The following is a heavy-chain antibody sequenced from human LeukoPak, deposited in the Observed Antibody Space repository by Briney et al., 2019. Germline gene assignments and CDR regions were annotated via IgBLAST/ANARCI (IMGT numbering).Heavy chain of an antibody. V-gene: IGHV3-23*01. D-gene: IGHD6-6*01. J-gene: IGHJ4*02. CDR3: AKREFDSSDFDY. CDR1: GFTFSSYA. CDR2: ISGGGDST. Sequence: YPGGSLRLSCATSGFTFSSYAMSWVRQAPEKGLEWVSTISGGGDSTYYADSVKGRFTISRDNSKNTLYLQMNSLRAEDTAVYYCAKREFDSSDFDYWGQGTLVTVSS.